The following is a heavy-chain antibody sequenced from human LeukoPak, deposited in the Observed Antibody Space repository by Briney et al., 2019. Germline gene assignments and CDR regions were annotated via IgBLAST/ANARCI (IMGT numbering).Heavy chain of an antibody. V-gene: IGHV1-2*02. CDR1: GYTFTGYY. J-gene: IGHJ5*02. D-gene: IGHD4-17*01. CDR2: INPNSGGT. CDR3: ARKDYGDSAWFDP. Sequence: ASVKVSCKASGYTFTGYYMHWVRQAPGQGLEWMGWINPNSGGTNYAQKFQGRVTMTRDTSISTAYMELSRLRSDDTAVYYCARKDYGDSAWFDPWGRGTLVTVSS.